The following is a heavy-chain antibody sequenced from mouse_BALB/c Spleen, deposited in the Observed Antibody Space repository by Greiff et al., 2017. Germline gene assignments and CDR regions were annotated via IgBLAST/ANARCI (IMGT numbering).Heavy chain of an antibody. J-gene: IGHJ2*01. D-gene: IGHD2-14*01. V-gene: IGHV5-17*02. CDR3: ARSGRYDKDFDY. Sequence: EVKVVESGGGLVQPGGSRKLSCAASGFTFSSFGMHWVRQAPEKGLEWVAYISSGSSTIYYADTVKGRFTISRDNPKNTLFLQMTSLRSEDTAMYYCARSGRYDKDFDYWGQGTTLTVSS. CDR1: GFTFSSFG. CDR2: ISSGSSTI.